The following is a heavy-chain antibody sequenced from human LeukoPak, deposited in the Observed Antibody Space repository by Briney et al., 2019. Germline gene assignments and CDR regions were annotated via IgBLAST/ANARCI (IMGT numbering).Heavy chain of an antibody. CDR1: GYTFTSYG. D-gene: IGHD1-14*01. J-gene: IGHJ3*02. CDR2: ISAYNGNT. CDR3: ARSIEPFDAFDI. V-gene: IGHV1-18*01. Sequence: EASVKVSCKASGYTFTSYGISWVRQAPGQGLEWMGWISAYNGNTTYAQKFQGRVTMTRDTSTSTVYMGLRSLRSEDTAVYYCARSIEPFDAFDIWGQGTMVTVSS.